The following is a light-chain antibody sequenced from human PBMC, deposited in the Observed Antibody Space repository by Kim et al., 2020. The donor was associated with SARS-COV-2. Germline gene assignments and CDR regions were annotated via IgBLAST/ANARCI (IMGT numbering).Light chain of an antibody. CDR1: QSISPW. CDR2: KTS. Sequence: ASVWDTVIITCRASQSISPWFAWYQQKPGKAPKLLLYKTSTLESAVPSRFSGSGSGTEFTLPISSLQPDDFATYYCQQYDSNSPYTFGQGTKLEI. V-gene: IGKV1-5*03. J-gene: IGKJ2*01. CDR3: QQYDSNSPYT.